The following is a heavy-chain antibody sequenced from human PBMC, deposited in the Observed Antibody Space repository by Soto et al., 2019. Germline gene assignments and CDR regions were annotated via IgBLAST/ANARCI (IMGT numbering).Heavy chain of an antibody. CDR2: IYSGGKT. CDR1: GFTVSSNY. D-gene: IGHD3-22*01. Sequence: VQLVESGGGLIQPGGSLRLSCVGSGFTVSSNYMSWVRQAPGKGLEWVSVIYSGGKTYYADSVKGRFTISRDSSKATVYLQMNRLRAGDTAVYYCARGGDYYDTSGNYYPFYFDFWGQGVLVSVSS. V-gene: IGHV3-53*01. J-gene: IGHJ4*02. CDR3: ARGGDYYDTSGNYYPFYFDF.